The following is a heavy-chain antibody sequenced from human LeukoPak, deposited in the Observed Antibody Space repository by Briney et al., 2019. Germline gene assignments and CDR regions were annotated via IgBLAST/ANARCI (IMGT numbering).Heavy chain of an antibody. Sequence: GASVKVSCKASGYTFTSYYMHWVRQAPGQGLEWMGWMNPNSGNTGYAQKFQGRVTITRNTSISTAYMELSSLRSEDTAVYYCARGRYSGSYSDYMDVWGKGTTVTVSS. CDR1: GYTFTSYY. V-gene: IGHV1-8*03. J-gene: IGHJ6*03. D-gene: IGHD1-26*01. CDR3: ARGRYSGSYSDYMDV. CDR2: MNPNSGNT.